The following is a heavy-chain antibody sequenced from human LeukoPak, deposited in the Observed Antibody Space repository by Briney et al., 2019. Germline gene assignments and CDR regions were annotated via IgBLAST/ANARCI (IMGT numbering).Heavy chain of an antibody. CDR1: GYTFTSYG. Sequence: ASVKVSCKASGYTFTSYGISWVRQAPGQGLEWMGWISAYNGNTNYAQKLQGRVTMTTDTSTSTAYMELRSLRSDDTAVYYCARDHPGIAGDYYFDYWGQGTLVTVSS. V-gene: IGHV1-18*01. D-gene: IGHD6-13*01. J-gene: IGHJ4*02. CDR3: ARDHPGIAGDYYFDY. CDR2: ISAYNGNT.